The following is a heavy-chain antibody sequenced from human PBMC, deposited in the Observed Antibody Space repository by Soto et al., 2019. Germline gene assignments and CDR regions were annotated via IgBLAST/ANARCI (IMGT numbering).Heavy chain of an antibody. CDR2: IYYSGST. Sequence: KSSETLSLTCTVSGGSISSGDYYWSWIRQPPGKGLEWIGYIYYSGSTYYNPSLKSRVTISVDTSKNQFSLKLSSVTAADTAVYYCAREGSGSKQQLVPGVFPFDPWGQGTLVTVSS. V-gene: IGHV4-30-4*01. CDR3: AREGSGSKQQLVPGVFPFDP. J-gene: IGHJ5*02. CDR1: GGSISSGDYY. D-gene: IGHD6-13*01.